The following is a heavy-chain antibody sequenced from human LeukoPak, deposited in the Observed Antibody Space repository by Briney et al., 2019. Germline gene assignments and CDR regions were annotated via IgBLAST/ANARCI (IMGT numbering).Heavy chain of an antibody. CDR3: GGYSSSWLAFDI. CDR1: GFTFSSYW. Sequence: PGGSLRLSCAASGFTFSSYWMSWVRQAPGKGLEWVANIKQDGSEKYYADSVKGRFTISRDNAKNSLDLQMNSLRAEDTVVYYCGGYSSSWLAFDIWGQGTMVTVSS. CDR2: IKQDGSEK. D-gene: IGHD6-13*01. V-gene: IGHV3-7*02. J-gene: IGHJ3*02.